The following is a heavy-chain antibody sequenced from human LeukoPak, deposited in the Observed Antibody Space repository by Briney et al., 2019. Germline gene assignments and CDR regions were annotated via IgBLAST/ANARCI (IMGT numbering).Heavy chain of an antibody. CDR2: IYFTGTT. V-gene: IGHV4-4*07. Sequence: SETLSLTCSVSGGSISSYYWSWIRQPAGKGLEWIGRIYFTGTTNYNPSLQSRVTMSVDTSKYQFSLGLSSVTAADTAVYYCARGSSSSWYSFDFWGQGTVVTVSS. CDR3: ARGSSSSWYSFDF. J-gene: IGHJ3*01. CDR1: GGSISSYY. D-gene: IGHD6-13*01.